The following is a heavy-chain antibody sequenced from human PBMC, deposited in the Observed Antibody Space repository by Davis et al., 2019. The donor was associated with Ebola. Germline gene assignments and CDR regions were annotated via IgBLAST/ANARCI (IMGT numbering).Heavy chain of an antibody. Sequence: GESLKISCAASGFTFSSYWMSWVRQAPGKGLEWVANIKQDGSEKYYVDSVKGRFTISRDNAKNSLYLQMNSLKTEDTAVYYCTSTTVGGDYWGQGTLVTVSS. CDR1: GFTFSSYW. D-gene: IGHD4-11*01. J-gene: IGHJ4*02. V-gene: IGHV3-7*03. CDR3: TSTTVGGDY. CDR2: IKQDGSEK.